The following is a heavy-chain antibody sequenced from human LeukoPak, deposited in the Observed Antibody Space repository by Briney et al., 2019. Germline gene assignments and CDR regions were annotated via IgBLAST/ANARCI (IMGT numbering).Heavy chain of an antibody. CDR3: AKPHNPYRDGHNRPPEGFDY. Sequence: GRSLRLSCAASGFTFSSYGMHWVRQAPGKGLEWVPLISDDGTNKDYTDSVKGRFTISRDNSKNTLYLQMNSLRDEDTAVYYCAKPHNPYRDGHNRPPEGFDYWGQGTLVTVSS. V-gene: IGHV3-30*18. D-gene: IGHD5-24*01. J-gene: IGHJ4*02. CDR2: ISDDGTNK. CDR1: GFTFSSYG.